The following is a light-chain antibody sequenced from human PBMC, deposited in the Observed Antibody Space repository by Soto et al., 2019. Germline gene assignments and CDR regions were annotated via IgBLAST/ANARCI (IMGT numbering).Light chain of an antibody. V-gene: IGLV2-14*01. CDR3: RSYTSSTTLLV. CDR2: DVS. J-gene: IGLJ2*01. CDR1: SSDVGGYNY. Sequence: QSALTQPASVSGSPGQSITISCTGTSSDVGGYNYVSWYQQHPGKAPKLMIYDVSNRPSGVSTRFSGSKSGNPASLTISGHQAEDEAAYYCRSYTSSTTLLVFGGGTQLTVL.